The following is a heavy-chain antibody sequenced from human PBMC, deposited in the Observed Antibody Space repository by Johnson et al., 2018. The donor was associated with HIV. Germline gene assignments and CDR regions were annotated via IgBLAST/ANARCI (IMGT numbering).Heavy chain of an antibody. J-gene: IGHJ3*02. CDR3: ARGGRAHYGGNFGAFDI. CDR2: IRYDGSNK. V-gene: IGHV3-30*02. CDR1: GFTFSSYG. D-gene: IGHD4-23*01. Sequence: QMQLVESGGGVVQPGGSLRLSCAASGFTFSSYGMHWVRQAPGKGLEWVAFIRYDGSNKYYADSVKGRFTISRDNSKNILYLQMNSLRVEDTAVYYCARGGRAHYGGNFGAFDIVGQGTMVTGSS.